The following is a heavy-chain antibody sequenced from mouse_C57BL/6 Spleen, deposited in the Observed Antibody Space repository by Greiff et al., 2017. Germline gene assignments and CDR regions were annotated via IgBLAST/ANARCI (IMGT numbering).Heavy chain of an antibody. D-gene: IGHD2-4*01. J-gene: IGHJ4*01. CDR1: GYTFTSYW. CDR2: IDPNSGGT. V-gene: IGHV1-72*01. Sequence: QVQLQQPGAELVKPGASVKPSCKASGYTFTSYWMHWVKQRPGRGLEWIGRIDPNSGGTKYNEKFKSKATLTVDKPSSTAYMQLSSLTSEDSAVYYCAFYYDYHYYAMDYWGQGTSVTVSS. CDR3: AFYYDYHYYAMDY.